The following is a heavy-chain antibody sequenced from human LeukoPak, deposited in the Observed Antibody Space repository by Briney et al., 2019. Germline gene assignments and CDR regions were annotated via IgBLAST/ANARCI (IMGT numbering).Heavy chain of an antibody. J-gene: IGHJ3*02. V-gene: IGHV3-48*04. D-gene: IGHD3-10*01. CDR1: GINFSRNS. CDR2: ISSRGTTI. CDR3: ARAHPKEYYYGSGPGDFDI. Sequence: GGSLRLSCAASGINFSRNSMNWVRQAPGKGLEWISYISSRGTTIYYADSVQGRFTISRDNAKNSLYLQLNSLRAEDTAVYYCARAHPKEYYYGSGPGDFDIWGQGTMVTVSS.